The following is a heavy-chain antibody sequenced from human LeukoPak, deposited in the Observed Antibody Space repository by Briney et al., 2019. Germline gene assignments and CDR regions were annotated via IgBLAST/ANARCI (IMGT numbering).Heavy chain of an antibody. J-gene: IGHJ6*03. CDR1: GFTFSSYW. D-gene: IGHD2-21*01. V-gene: IGHV3-7*01. CDR3: ARLYSLYYYYMDV. Sequence: PGGSLRLSCAASGFTFSSYWMSRVRQAPGKGLEWVANIKQDGSEKYYVDSVKGRFTISRDNAKNSLYLQMNSLRAEDTAVYYCARLYSLYYYYMDVWGKGTTVTVSS. CDR2: IKQDGSEK.